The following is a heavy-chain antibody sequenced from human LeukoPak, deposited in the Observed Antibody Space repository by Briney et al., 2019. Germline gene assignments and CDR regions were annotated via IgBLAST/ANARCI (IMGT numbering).Heavy chain of an antibody. V-gene: IGHV1-2*02. Sequence: ASVKVSCKASGYTFTGYYMNWVRQAPGQGLEWMGWINPNSGGTNYAQKFQGRVTMTRDTSISTAYMELSRLRSDDRAVYYCACGYYDFWNRAWFDPWGQGTLVSVSS. D-gene: IGHD3-3*01. CDR2: INPNSGGT. CDR3: ACGYYDFWNRAWFDP. CDR1: GYTFTGYY. J-gene: IGHJ5*02.